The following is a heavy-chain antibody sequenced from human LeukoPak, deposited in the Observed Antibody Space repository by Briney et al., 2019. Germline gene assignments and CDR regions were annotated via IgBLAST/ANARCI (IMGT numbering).Heavy chain of an antibody. D-gene: IGHD3-3*01. Sequence: SEALSPTCAVSGYSISSGYYWGWIRQPPGNGLEWIGTIYHTGSTYYNPSHKSRITISIDTSKNYFSLKLSSVTAADTADYYCARHGSVVSRFSTLYEGFDIWGQGTMVTVSS. J-gene: IGHJ3*02. V-gene: IGHV4-38-2*01. CDR1: GYSISSGYY. CDR2: IYHTGST. CDR3: ARHGSVVSRFSTLYEGFDI.